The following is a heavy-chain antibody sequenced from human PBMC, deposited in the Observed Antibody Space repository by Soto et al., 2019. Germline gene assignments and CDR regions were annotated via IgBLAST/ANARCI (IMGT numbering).Heavy chain of an antibody. Sequence: PSETLSLTCTVSGGSISSSSYYWGWIRQPPGKGLEWIGSIYYSGSTYYNPSLMSRVTISVDTSKNQFSLKLSSVTAADTAVYYCARPRIAAAEGVNWFDPWGQGTLVTVSS. V-gene: IGHV4-39*01. CDR2: IYYSGST. J-gene: IGHJ5*02. CDR3: ARPRIAAAEGVNWFDP. CDR1: GGSISSSSYY. D-gene: IGHD6-13*01.